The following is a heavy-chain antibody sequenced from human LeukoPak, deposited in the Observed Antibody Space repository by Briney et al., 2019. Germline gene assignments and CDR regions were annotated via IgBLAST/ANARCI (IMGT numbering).Heavy chain of an antibody. CDR2: INHNSGGT. V-gene: IGHV1-2*02. CDR3: ARLRADHFDY. J-gene: IGHJ4*02. Sequence: ASVKVSCKASGYTFTGYYMHWVGQAPGHRLEWMGWINHNSGGTNYAQKFQSRVTMTRDTSISTAYMELSRLTSDDTAVYYCARLRADHFDYWGQGTLVTVSS. CDR1: GYTFTGYY. D-gene: IGHD5-12*01.